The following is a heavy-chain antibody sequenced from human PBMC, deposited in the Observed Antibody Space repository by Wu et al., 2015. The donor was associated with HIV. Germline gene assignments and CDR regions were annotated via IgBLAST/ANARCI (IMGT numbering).Heavy chain of an antibody. CDR2: INPSGGST. J-gene: IGHJ6*02. V-gene: IGHV1-46*01. Sequence: QVQLVQSGAEVKKPGASVKVSCKASGYTFTSYYMHWVRQAPGQGLEWMGIINPSGGSTSYAQKFQGRVTMTRDTSTSTVYMELSSLRSEDTAVYYCARALYYGSGSVYYYYGMDVWGQGTTVTVSS. D-gene: IGHD3-10*01. CDR3: ARALYYGSGSVYYYYGMDV. CDR1: GYTFTSYY.